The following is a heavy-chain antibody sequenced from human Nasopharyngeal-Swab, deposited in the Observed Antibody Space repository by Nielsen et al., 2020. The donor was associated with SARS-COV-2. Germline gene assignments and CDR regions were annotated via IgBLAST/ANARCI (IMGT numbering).Heavy chain of an antibody. D-gene: IGHD2/OR15-2a*01. J-gene: IGHJ4*02. CDR1: GYSFRTYG. CDR2: IVGSGDISGSGGNT. V-gene: IGHV3-23*01. Sequence: GSSLKLSCVASGYSFRTYGMSWVRQAPGKGLEWVAAIVGSGDISGSGGNTYYADSVKGRFTISRDNSKNTLSLQMNSLRAEDTAVYYCAKDLRGPYFFWGQGTLVTVSS. CDR3: AKDLRGPYFF.